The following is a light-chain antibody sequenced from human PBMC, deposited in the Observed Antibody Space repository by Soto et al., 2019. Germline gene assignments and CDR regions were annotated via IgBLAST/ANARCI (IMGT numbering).Light chain of an antibody. J-gene: IGKJ1*01. Sequence: EIVMTQSPATLSVSPGERATLSCRASQSVSNKLVWYQQNPGQAPRLLIYAASTRATGIPARFSGSGSETEFTLTISSLQSEDLAVYYCQQYANWPKTFGQGTK. CDR1: QSVSNK. V-gene: IGKV3-15*01. CDR3: QQYANWPKT. CDR2: AAS.